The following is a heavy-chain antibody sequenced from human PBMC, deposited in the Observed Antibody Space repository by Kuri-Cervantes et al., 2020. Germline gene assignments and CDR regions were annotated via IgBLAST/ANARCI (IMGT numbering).Heavy chain of an antibody. D-gene: IGHD3-10*01. J-gene: IGHJ4*02. CDR1: GGSISSGDYY. V-gene: IGHV4-61*08. CDR3: ARHGEWFDY. CDR2: IYYSGST. Sequence: GSLRLSCTVSGGSISSGDYYWSWIRQPPGKGLEWIGYIYYSGSTNYNPSLKSRVTISVDTSKNQFSLKPGSVTAADTAVYYCARHGEWFDYWGQGTLVTVSS.